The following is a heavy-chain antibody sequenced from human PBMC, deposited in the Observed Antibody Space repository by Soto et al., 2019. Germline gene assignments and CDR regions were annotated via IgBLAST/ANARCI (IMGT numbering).Heavy chain of an antibody. V-gene: IGHV4-39*01. Sequence: LEILSLTCTVSGGSIISSSYYWGWIRQPPGKGLEWIGSIHYSGYTYYNPSLESRVTISVDTSKNQFSLKLSSVTAADTAVYYCGRLVYGSSGYRPGWGQGTLVT. D-gene: IGHD3-22*01. CDR3: GRLVYGSSGYRPG. J-gene: IGHJ4*02. CDR2: IHYSGYT. CDR1: GGSIISSSYY.